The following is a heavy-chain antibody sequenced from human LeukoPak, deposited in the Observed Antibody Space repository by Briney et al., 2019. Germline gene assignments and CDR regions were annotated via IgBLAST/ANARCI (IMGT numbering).Heavy chain of an antibody. V-gene: IGHV1-69*13. D-gene: IGHD3-16*01. J-gene: IGHJ5*02. CDR2: IIPIFGTA. CDR1: GYSFNSYG. CDR3: ARDLRQALRGSSVWFDP. Sequence: ASVKVSCKASGYSFNSYGIGWVRQAPGQGLEWMGGIIPIFGTANYAQKFQGRVTITADESTSTAYMELSSLRSEDTAVYYCARDLRQALRGSSVWFDPWGQGTLVTVSS.